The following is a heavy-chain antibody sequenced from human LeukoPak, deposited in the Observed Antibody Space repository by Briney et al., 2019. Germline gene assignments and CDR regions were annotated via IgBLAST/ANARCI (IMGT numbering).Heavy chain of an antibody. Sequence: SETLSLTCTVSGGSIRSSYYYWGWIRQPPGKGLEWIGSIYDSGSTYYNPSLKSRVTISVDTSKNQFSLKLNSVTAADTAVYYCARGPPYGDYVYDYWGQGTLVTVSS. J-gene: IGHJ4*02. V-gene: IGHV4-39*01. D-gene: IGHD4-17*01. CDR1: GGSIRSSYYY. CDR2: IYDSGST. CDR3: ARGPPYGDYVYDY.